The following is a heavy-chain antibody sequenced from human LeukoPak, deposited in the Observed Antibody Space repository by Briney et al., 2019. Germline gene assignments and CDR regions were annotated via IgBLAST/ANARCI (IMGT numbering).Heavy chain of an antibody. D-gene: IGHD3-10*01. Sequence: SETLSLTCTVSGGSISSYYWSGIRQPPGKGLEWIGYIYYSGSTNYNPSLKSRVTISVDTSKNQFSLKLSSVTAADTAVYYCARDRPTLWFGEGNWFDPWGQGTLVTVSS. CDR1: GGSISSYY. CDR3: ARDRPTLWFGEGNWFDP. J-gene: IGHJ5*02. CDR2: IYYSGST. V-gene: IGHV4-59*01.